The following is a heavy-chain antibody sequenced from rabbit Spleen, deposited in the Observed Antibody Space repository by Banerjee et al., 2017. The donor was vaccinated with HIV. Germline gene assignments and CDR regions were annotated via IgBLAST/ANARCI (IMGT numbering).Heavy chain of an antibody. D-gene: IGHD4-1*01. Sequence: LVESGGGLVKPGASLTLTCTASGFSFSKSYDMCWVRQAPGKGLEWIGCIYTGNGHIHDASWAKGRFTVSITSSTTVTLQMTGLTVADTATYFCARDLDGVIGWNFGWWGPGTLVTVS. CDR1: GFSFSKSYD. CDR2: IYTGNGHI. J-gene: IGHJ6*01. CDR3: ARDLDGVIGWNFGW. V-gene: IGHV1S40*01.